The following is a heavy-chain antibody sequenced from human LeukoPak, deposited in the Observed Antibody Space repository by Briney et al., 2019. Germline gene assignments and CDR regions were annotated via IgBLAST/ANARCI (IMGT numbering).Heavy chain of an antibody. V-gene: IGHV1-2*02. Sequence: ASVKVSCKASGYTFTGYYMHWVRQAPGQGPEWMGWINPNSGGTNYAQKFQGRVTMTRDTSISTAYMELSRLRSDDTAVYYCARSELAYCGGDCYDWFDPWGQGTLVTVSS. J-gene: IGHJ5*02. CDR2: INPNSGGT. CDR1: GYTFTGYY. D-gene: IGHD2-21*02. CDR3: ARSELAYCGGDCYDWFDP.